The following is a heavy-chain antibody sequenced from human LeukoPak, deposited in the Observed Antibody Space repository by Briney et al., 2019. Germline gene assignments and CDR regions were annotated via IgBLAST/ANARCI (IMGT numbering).Heavy chain of an antibody. CDR2: ISWDGGSR. CDR1: GFTFDDYT. Sequence: GGSLRLSCAASGFTFDDYTIHWVRQAPGKGLEWVSLISWDGGSRYYADSVKGRFTISRDNSKNSLYLQMNSLRIEDTALYYCAKEPDGGSFDIDYWGQGTLVTVSS. J-gene: IGHJ4*02. V-gene: IGHV3-43*01. D-gene: IGHD1-26*01. CDR3: AKEPDGGSFDIDY.